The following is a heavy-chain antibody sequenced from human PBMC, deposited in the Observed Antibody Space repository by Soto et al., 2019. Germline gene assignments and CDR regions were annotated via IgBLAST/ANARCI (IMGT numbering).Heavy chain of an antibody. J-gene: IGHJ6*02. CDR2: INPNSGGT. D-gene: IGHD2-8*01. CDR3: ARAHIVLRQAHLRYGMDV. Sequence: GASVKVSCRASGYTFTGYYMHWVRQAPGQGLEWMGWINPNSGGTNYAQKFQGWVTMTRDTSISTAYMELSRLRSDDTAVYYCARAHIVLRQAHLRYGMDVWGQGTTVTVSS. CDR1: GYTFTGYY. V-gene: IGHV1-2*04.